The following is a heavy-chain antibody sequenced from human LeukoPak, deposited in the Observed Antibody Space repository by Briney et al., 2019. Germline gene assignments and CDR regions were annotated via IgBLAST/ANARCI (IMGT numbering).Heavy chain of an antibody. CDR2: IYPGDSDT. D-gene: IGHD5-12*01. Sequence: GESLKISCKGSGYSFTSYWIGWVRQMPGKGLEWMGIIYPGDSDTRYSPSFQGQVTISADKSISTAYLQWSSLKASDTAMYYCARHPYSGYDWVKNWFDPWGQGTLVTVSS. CDR3: ARHPYSGYDWVKNWFDP. J-gene: IGHJ5*02. CDR1: GYSFTSYW. V-gene: IGHV5-51*01.